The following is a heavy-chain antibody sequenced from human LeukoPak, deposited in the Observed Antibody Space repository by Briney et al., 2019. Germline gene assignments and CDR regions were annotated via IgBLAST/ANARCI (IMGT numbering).Heavy chain of an antibody. V-gene: IGHV1-24*01. CDR2: FEPEDAKT. CDR3: ATSRVGDTVSLDY. D-gene: IGHD1-26*01. CDR1: GYTLTELS. J-gene: IGHJ4*02. Sequence: ASVKVSCKVSGYTLTELSIHWVRQSAGKGLEWMGGFEPEDAKTFYAQRFQGRITMTEDTSTNTGYMNLSSLRSEDTAIYYCATSRVGDTVSLDYWGQGSLVTVSS.